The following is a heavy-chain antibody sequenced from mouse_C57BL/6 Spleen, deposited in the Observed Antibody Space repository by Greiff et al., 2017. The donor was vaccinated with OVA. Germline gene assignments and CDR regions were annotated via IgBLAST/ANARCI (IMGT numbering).Heavy chain of an antibody. CDR2: IDPSDSYT. V-gene: IGHV1-69*01. D-gene: IGHD4-1*01. Sequence: QVQLKQPGAELVMPGASVKLSCKASGYTFTSYWMHWVKQRPGQGLEWIGEIDPSDSYTNYNQKFKGKSTLTVDKSSSTAYMQLSSLTSEDSAVYYCARKDWVYYAMDYWGQGTSVTVSS. J-gene: IGHJ4*01. CDR1: GYTFTSYW. CDR3: ARKDWVYYAMDY.